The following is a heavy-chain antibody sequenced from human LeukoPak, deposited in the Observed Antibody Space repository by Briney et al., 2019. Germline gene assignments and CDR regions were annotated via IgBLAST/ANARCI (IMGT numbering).Heavy chain of an antibody. CDR3: AKDRRSSSWYPTIGYYFDY. CDR1: GFTFSSYS. V-gene: IGHV3-21*01. CDR2: ISSSSSYI. D-gene: IGHD6-13*01. Sequence: GGSLRLSCAASGFTFSSYSMNWVRQAPGKGLEWVSSISSSSSYIYYADSVKGRFTVSRDNAKNSLYLQMNSLRAEDTAVYYCAKDRRSSSWYPTIGYYFDYWGQGTLVTVSS. J-gene: IGHJ4*02.